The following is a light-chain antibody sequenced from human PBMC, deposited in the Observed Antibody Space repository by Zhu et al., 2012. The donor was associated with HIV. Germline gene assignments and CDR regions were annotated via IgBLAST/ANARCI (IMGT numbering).Light chain of an antibody. J-gene: IGKJ1*01. CDR2: DSS. CDR1: QSISDY. CDR3: QQYNYSPRT. Sequence: EIVLTQSPATLSLSPGERVTLSCRASQSISDYLAWYQQKPGQAPRLLIYDSSYRAPGIPARFSGSGSGTDFTLTISRLEPEDFAVYYCQQYNYSPRTFGQGTKVEIK. V-gene: IGKV3-20*01.